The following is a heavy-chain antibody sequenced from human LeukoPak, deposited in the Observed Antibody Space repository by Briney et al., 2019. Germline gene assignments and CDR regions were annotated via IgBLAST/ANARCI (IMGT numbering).Heavy chain of an antibody. CDR2: IYHSGST. CDR3: ARVYCSSTSCYRGGMDV. CDR1: GGSISSGGYS. D-gene: IGHD2-2*01. Sequence: SETLSLTCTVSGGSISSGGYSWSWIRQPPGKGLEWIGYIYHSGSTYYNPSLKSRVTISVDRSKNQFSLKLSSVTAADTAVYYCARVYCSSTSCYRGGMDVWGQGTTVTVSS. J-gene: IGHJ6*02. V-gene: IGHV4-30-2*01.